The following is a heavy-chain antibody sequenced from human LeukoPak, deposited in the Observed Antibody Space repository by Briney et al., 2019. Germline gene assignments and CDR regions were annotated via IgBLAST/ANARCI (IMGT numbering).Heavy chain of an antibody. D-gene: IGHD3-16*01. CDR1: GFSFSGDA. V-gene: IGHV3-33*01. J-gene: IGHJ4*02. CDR2: IWSDGSQT. CDR3: AGAAGLGNYLIDY. Sequence: PGGSLRLSCAASGFSFSGDANHWVRQAPGKGLEWVALIWSDGSQTKYAGSVKGRFTVSRDNSKNTAFLQMGGLTVEDTAVYYCAGAAGLGNYLIDYWGQGTLVTVSS.